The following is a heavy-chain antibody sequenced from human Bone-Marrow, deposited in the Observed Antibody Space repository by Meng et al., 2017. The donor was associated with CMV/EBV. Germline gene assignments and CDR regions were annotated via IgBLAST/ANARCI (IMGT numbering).Heavy chain of an antibody. CDR2: IYGGASGT. V-gene: IGHV3-23*03. D-gene: IGHD3-16*02. CDR1: GFTFDNYA. Sequence: GGSLRLSCAASGFTFDNYAMSWFCQAPGKGPEWVSAIYGGASGTYYADSVKGRFTISRDSSKNTLYLQMSSLRVEDTAVYYCARSSDWGQGTLVTVSS. J-gene: IGHJ4*02. CDR3: ARSSD.